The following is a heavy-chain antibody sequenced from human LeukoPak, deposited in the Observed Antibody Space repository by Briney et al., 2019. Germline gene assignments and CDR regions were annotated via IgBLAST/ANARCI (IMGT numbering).Heavy chain of an antibody. Sequence: QPGRSLRLSCAASGFTFSSYGMHWVRQAPGKGLEWVAVIWYDGSNKYYADSVKGRFTISRDNSKNTLYLQMNSLRAEGTAVYYCAKDHYYDSSGYLNWGQGTLVTVSS. CDR3: AKDHYYDSSGYLN. CDR2: IWYDGSNK. J-gene: IGHJ4*02. D-gene: IGHD3-22*01. CDR1: GFTFSSYG. V-gene: IGHV3-33*06.